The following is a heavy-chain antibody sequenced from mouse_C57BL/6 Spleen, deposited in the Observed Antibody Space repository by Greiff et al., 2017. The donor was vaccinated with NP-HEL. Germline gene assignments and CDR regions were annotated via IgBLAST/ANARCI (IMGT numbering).Heavy chain of an antibody. CDR2: ISGGGGNT. D-gene: IGHD2-3*01. V-gene: IGHV5-9*01. CDR1: GFTFSSYT. Sequence: EVQRVEPGGGLVKPGGSLKLSCAASGFTFSSYTMSWVRQTPEKRLEWVATISGGGGNTYYPDSVKGRFTISRDNAKNTLYLQMSSLTSEDTALYYCARQGWLLRGRYFDVWGTGTTVTVSS. CDR3: ARQGWLLRGRYFDV. J-gene: IGHJ1*03.